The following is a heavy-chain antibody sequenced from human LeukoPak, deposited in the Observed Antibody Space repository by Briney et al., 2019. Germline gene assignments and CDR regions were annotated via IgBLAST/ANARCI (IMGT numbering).Heavy chain of an antibody. J-gene: IGHJ3*02. CDR1: GFTFSSYA. CDR2: ISGSGTNT. V-gene: IGHV3-23*01. CDR3: AKGIVVVISGNPFDI. Sequence: GGSLRLSCAASGFTFSSYAMSWVRQAPGKGLEWVSAISGSGTNTYYADSVKGRFTISRDNSKNSLYLQMNSLRADDTAVYYCAKGIVVVISGNPFDIWGQGTMVTVSS. D-gene: IGHD3-22*01.